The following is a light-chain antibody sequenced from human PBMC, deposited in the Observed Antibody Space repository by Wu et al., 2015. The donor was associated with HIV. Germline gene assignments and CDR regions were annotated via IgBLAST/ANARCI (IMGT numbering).Light chain of an antibody. Sequence: AIQLTQSPSSLSASVGDRVTITCRASQGFSSALAWYQQKPGKAPKLLIYDASSLESGVPSRFSGSGSGTDFTLTISSLQPEDFATYYCQQFNSYRYTFGQGTKLETK. V-gene: IGKV1-13*02. CDR3: QQFNSYRYT. CDR2: DAS. CDR1: QGFSSA. J-gene: IGKJ2*01.